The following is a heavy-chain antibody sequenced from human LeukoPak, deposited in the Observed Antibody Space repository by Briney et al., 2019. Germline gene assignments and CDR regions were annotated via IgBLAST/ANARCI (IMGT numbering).Heavy chain of an antibody. CDR2: MNPNSGNT. CDR3: ARGLLWFGDLLYAGDIDY. V-gene: IGHV1-8*01. J-gene: IGHJ4*02. Sequence: GASVKVSCKASGYTFTSYDINWVRQATGQGLEWMGWMNPNSGNTDYAQKFKGRVTMTRNTSINTAYMELSSLRSEDTAVYYCARGLLWFGDLLYAGDIDYWGQGTLVTVSS. CDR1: GYTFTSYD. D-gene: IGHD3-10*01.